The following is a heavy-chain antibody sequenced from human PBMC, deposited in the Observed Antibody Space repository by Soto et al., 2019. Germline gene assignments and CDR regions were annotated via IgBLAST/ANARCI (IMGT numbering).Heavy chain of an antibody. D-gene: IGHD5-12*01. Sequence: SETLSLTCSFSGDSVTSHYLTWIRQSPGKGLEWIGYMHFTGFSHYNPSLKSRLAMSMDMSKSQFTMQLISLSAADTAVYYCARHLSESGYDLNNWGQGIPVXVSS. CDR3: ARHLSESGYDLNN. J-gene: IGHJ4*02. V-gene: IGHV4-59*08. CDR1: GDSVTSHY. CDR2: MHFTGFS.